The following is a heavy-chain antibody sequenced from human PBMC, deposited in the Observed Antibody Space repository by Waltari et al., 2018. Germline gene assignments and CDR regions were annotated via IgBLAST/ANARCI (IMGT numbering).Heavy chain of an antibody. CDR1: GGSISSSSHF. J-gene: IGHJ5*02. Sequence: QLQLQESGPGLVEPSETLSLTCTASGGSISSSSHFWAWIRRPPGKGLEWIGSIYYSGSTFYNPYLKSRVTISVDTSKNQFSLKLTSVTAADTAEYYCARIGSVNWFDPWGQGILVTASS. D-gene: IGHD3-10*01. V-gene: IGHV4-39*01. CDR2: IYYSGST. CDR3: ARIGSVNWFDP.